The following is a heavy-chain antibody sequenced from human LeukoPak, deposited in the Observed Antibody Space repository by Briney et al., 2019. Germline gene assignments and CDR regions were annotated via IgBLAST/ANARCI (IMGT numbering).Heavy chain of an antibody. CDR3: ARGTPYCGSASCYNF. D-gene: IGHD2-2*02. Sequence: GGSLRLTCAASGFTFSSYSMNWVRQAPGKGLEWVSSVSSSSSYIYYADSVKGRFTISRDNAKNSLYLQMNSLRAEDTAVYYCARGTPYCGSASCYNFWGQGTLVTVSS. CDR2: VSSSSSYI. CDR1: GFTFSSYS. J-gene: IGHJ4*02. V-gene: IGHV3-21*01.